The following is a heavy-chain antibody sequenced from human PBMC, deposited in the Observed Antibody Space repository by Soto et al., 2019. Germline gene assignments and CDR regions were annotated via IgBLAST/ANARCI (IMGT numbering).Heavy chain of an antibody. D-gene: IGHD1-26*01. J-gene: IGHJ6*02. CDR1: GDTLSRHG. Sequence: ASVKVSCKASGDTLSRHGISWVRQAPGQGLGWMGGIIPIFRITNYAQKFQGRLMITADESTRTAYMELSRLGSDDSAVYFCVRVRVGSIPLNYDMDVWGQGTTVTVSS. CDR3: VRVRVGSIPLNYDMDV. CDR2: IIPIFRIT. V-gene: IGHV1-69*13.